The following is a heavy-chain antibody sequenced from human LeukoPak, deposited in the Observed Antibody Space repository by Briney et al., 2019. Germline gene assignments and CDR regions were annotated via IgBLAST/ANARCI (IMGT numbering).Heavy chain of an antibody. Sequence: FADSVKGRVTISRDNAKKSLYPQMNSLGAEDTALYYCVKVTAAGFVDHWGQGTLVTVSS. D-gene: IGHD6-13*01. J-gene: IGHJ4*02. CDR3: VKVTAAGFVDH. V-gene: IGHV3-9*01.